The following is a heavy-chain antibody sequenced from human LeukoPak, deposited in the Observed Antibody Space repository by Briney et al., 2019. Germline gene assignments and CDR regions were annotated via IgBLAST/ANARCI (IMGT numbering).Heavy chain of an antibody. Sequence: SETLSLTCAVYGGSFSGYYWSWIRQPPGKGLEWIGEINHSGSTNYNPSLKSRVTISVDTSKNQFSLKLSSVTAADTAVYYRARGRRAYYFDYWGQGSLVTVSS. J-gene: IGHJ4*02. CDR3: ARGRRAYYFDY. CDR1: GGSFSGYY. CDR2: INHSGST. V-gene: IGHV4-34*01.